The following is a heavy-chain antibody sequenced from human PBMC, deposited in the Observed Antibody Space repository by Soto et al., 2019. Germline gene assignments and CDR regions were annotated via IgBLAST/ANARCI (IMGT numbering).Heavy chain of an antibody. V-gene: IGHV1-58*01. CDR2: IVVGSGNT. J-gene: IGHJ5*02. CDR1: GFTFTSSA. CDR3: AADGGIADNNWFDP. Sequence: GASVKVSCKASGFTFTSSAVQWVRQARGQRLEWIGWIVVGSGNTNYAQKFQERVTITRDMSTSTAYMELSSLRSEDTAVYYCAADGGIADNNWFDPWGQGTLVTVSS. D-gene: IGHD6-13*01.